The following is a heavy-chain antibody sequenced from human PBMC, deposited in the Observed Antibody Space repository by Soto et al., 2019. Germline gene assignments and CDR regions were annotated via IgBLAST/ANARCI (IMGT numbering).Heavy chain of an antibody. CDR2: IKSKTDGGTT. Sequence: SGGSLRLSCAASGFTFSNAWMSWVRQAPGRGVEWVGRIKSKTDGGTTDYAAPVKGRFTISRDDSKSIAYLQMNSLKTEYTAVYYCTRTKWLGAFDIWGQGTMVTVSS. V-gene: IGHV3-15*01. J-gene: IGHJ3*02. CDR3: TRTKWLGAFDI. D-gene: IGHD6-19*01. CDR1: GFTFSNAW.